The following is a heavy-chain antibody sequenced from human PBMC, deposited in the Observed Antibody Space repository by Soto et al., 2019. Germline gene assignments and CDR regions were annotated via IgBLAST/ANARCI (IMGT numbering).Heavy chain of an antibody. Sequence: GGSLRLSCAASGFTFSSYGMHWVRQAPGKGLEWVAVIWYDGSNKYYADSVKGRFTISRDNSKNTLYLQMNSLRAEDTAVYYCARGVHYSSSWYGRYVGLDYWGQGTLVTVSS. D-gene: IGHD6-13*01. CDR1: GFTFSSYG. J-gene: IGHJ4*02. CDR3: ARGVHYSSSWYGRYVGLDY. V-gene: IGHV3-33*01. CDR2: IWYDGSNK.